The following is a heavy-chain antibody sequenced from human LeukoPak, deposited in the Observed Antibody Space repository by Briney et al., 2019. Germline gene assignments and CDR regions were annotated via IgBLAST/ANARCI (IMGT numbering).Heavy chain of an antibody. J-gene: IGHJ4*02. CDR1: GFTFSSYG. V-gene: IGHV3-30*02. CDR3: AKVVVMIYYFDY. Sequence: GGSLRLSCAASGFTFSSYGMHWVRQAPGKGLEWVAFIRYDGSNKYYADSVKGRFIISRDNSKNTLYLQMNSLRAEDTAVYYCAKVVVMIYYFDYWGQGTLVTVSS. CDR2: IRYDGSNK. D-gene: IGHD3-22*01.